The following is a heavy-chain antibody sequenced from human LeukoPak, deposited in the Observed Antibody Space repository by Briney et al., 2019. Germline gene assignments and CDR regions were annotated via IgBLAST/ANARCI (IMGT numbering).Heavy chain of an antibody. CDR1: GGSISSYY. D-gene: IGHD2-2*01. J-gene: IGHJ3*02. CDR2: IYYSGST. V-gene: IGHV4-59*01. CDR3: ARVPCSSTSCHGRAFDI. Sequence: SETLSLTCTVSGGSISSYYWSWIRQPPGKGLEWIGYIYYSGSTNYNPSLKSRVTISVDTSKNQFSLKLSSVTAADTAVYYCARVPCSSTSCHGRAFDIWGQGTMVTVSS.